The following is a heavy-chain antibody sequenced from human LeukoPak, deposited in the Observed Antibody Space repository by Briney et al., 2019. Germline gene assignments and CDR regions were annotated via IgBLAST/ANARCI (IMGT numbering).Heavy chain of an antibody. V-gene: IGHV1-69*05. CDR3: ARDQYYYDSSGYLSAAYFDY. J-gene: IGHJ4*02. CDR2: IIPIFGTA. Sequence: SVKVSCKASGGTFSSYAISWVRQAPGQGLEWMGRIIPIFGTANYAQKFQGRVTITTDESTSTAYMELSSLRSEDTAVYYCARDQYYYDSSGYLSAAYFDYWGQGTLDTVSS. CDR1: GGTFSSYA. D-gene: IGHD3-22*01.